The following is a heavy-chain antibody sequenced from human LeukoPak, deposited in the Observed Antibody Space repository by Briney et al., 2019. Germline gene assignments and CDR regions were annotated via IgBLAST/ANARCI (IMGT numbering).Heavy chain of an antibody. Sequence: ASVKVSCKASGGTFSSYAISWVRQAPGQGLEWMGGIISIFGTANYAQKFQGRVTITADESTSTAYMELSSLRSEDTAVYYCARLRDGGYINDAFDIWGQGTMVTVSS. CDR3: ARLRDGGYINDAFDI. CDR1: GGTFSSYA. V-gene: IGHV1-69*13. D-gene: IGHD5-24*01. CDR2: IISIFGTA. J-gene: IGHJ3*02.